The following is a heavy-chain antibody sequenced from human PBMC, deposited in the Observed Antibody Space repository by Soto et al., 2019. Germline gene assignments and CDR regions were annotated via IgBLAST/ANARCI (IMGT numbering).Heavy chain of an antibody. V-gene: IGHV3-30*18. CDR3: AKDASFLYGSGKDY. CDR1: GFTFSSYG. J-gene: IGHJ4*02. CDR2: ISYDGSNK. Sequence: GGSLRLSCAASGFTFSSYGMHWVRQAPGKGLEWVAVISYDGSNKYYADSVKGRFTISRDNSKNTLYLQMNSLRAEDTAVYYCAKDASFLYGSGKDYWGQGTLVTVSS. D-gene: IGHD3-10*01.